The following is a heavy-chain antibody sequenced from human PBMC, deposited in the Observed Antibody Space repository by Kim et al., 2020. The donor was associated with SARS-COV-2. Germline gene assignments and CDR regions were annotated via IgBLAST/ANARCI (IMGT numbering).Heavy chain of an antibody. CDR3: TRDYYGRFDY. Sequence: TEYAASVKGRFTISRDDSKRIAYLQMNSLKTEDTALYYCTRDYYGRFDYWGQGTLVTVSS. CDR2: T. D-gene: IGHD3-10*01. V-gene: IGHV3-49*02. J-gene: IGHJ4*02.